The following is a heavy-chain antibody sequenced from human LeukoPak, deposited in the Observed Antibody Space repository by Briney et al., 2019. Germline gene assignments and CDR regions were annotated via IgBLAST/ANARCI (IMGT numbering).Heavy chain of an antibody. CDR1: GGSISSYY. CDR3: ARAIGCSSTSCYNWFDP. Sequence: SETLSLTCTVSGGSISSYYWSWIRQPPGKGLEWIGYIYYSGSTNYNPSLKSRVTISVDTSKNQFSLKLSSVTAADTAVYYCARAIGCSSTSCYNWFDPWGQRTLVTVSS. CDR2: IYYSGST. V-gene: IGHV4-59*01. J-gene: IGHJ5*02. D-gene: IGHD2-2*01.